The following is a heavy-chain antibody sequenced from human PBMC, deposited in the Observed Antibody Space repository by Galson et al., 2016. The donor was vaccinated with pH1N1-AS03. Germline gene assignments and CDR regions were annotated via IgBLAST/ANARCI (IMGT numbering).Heavy chain of an antibody. CDR3: AREALPDYYHSSGPIDY. Sequence: SLRLSCAASGFTISNFGMLWVRQAPGQGLEWVAIISFDGTNKYYADSVTGRFSISSDNSKNTLFLQMSALRAEDTAVYYCAREALPDYYHSSGPIDYWGQGTLVTVSS. D-gene: IGHD3-22*01. J-gene: IGHJ4*02. CDR1: GFTISNFG. V-gene: IGHV3-30*03. CDR2: ISFDGTNK.